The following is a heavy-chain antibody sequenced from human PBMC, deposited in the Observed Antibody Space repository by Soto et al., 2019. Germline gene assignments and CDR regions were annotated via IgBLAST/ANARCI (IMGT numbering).Heavy chain of an antibody. CDR3: TRHRGYSSGYWGQDF. D-gene: IGHD5-12*01. V-gene: IGHV1-69*01. CDR1: GGAFGSYA. Sequence: QVQLVQSGAEVKKPGSSVKVSCKASGGAFGSYAMNWVRQAPGQGREWMGGIIPMFETTNYAQRFQGRVTVTADESTSTVYLELTRLRSEDTGMYYCTRHRGYSSGYWGQDFWGQGTLVTVSS. J-gene: IGHJ4*02. CDR2: IIPMFETT.